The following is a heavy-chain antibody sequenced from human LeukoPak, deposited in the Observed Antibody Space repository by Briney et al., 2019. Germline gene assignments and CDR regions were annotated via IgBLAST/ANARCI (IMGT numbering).Heavy chain of an antibody. V-gene: IGHV4-39*07. CDR1: GGSISSSSYY. D-gene: IGHD2-15*01. CDR3: ARDRVVQVGIHLYYYYYMDV. CDR2: IYYSGST. J-gene: IGHJ6*03. Sequence: SETLPLTCTVSGGSISSSSYYWGWIRQPPGKGLEWIGSIYYSGSTYYNPSLKSRVTISVDTSKKQLSLKLSSVTAANTAVYYCARDRVVQVGIHLYYYYYMDVGGKGTTVT.